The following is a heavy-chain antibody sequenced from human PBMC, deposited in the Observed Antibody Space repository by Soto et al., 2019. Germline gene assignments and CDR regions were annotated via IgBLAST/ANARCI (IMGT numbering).Heavy chain of an antibody. Sequence: QVQVVESGGGVVQPGRSLRLSCTASGFTFSGHAMHWVRQPPGKGLEWVAQIWYDGSNKYYADSVKGRFTISRDNSKNTLYVPVDRLRVEDTAVYSCARDGQSLAPYALDVWGQGTSVTVSS. CDR3: ARDGQSLAPYALDV. D-gene: IGHD6-19*01. J-gene: IGHJ6*02. V-gene: IGHV3-33*01. CDR2: IWYDGSNK. CDR1: GFTFSGHA.